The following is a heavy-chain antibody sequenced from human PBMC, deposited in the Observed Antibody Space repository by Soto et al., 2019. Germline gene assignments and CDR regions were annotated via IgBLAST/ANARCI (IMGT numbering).Heavy chain of an antibody. Sequence: QVQLVESGGGVVQPGRSLRLSCAASGFTFSSYAMHWVRQAPGKGLEWVAVISYDGSNKYYADSVKGRFTISRDNSKNTLYLQMNSLRAEDTAVYYCARADYGGDYFDYWGQGTLGTVSS. V-gene: IGHV3-30-3*01. J-gene: IGHJ4*02. CDR3: ARADYGGDYFDY. CDR1: GFTFSSYA. CDR2: ISYDGSNK. D-gene: IGHD4-17*01.